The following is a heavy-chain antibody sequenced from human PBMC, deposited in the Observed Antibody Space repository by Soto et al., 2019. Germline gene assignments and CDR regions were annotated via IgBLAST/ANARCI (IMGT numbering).Heavy chain of an antibody. CDR3: AAFPYYYDSSGYSASDY. CDR1: GFTFTSXA. Sequence: SVKVSCKASGFTFTSXAVQWVRQARGQRLEWIGWIVVGSGNTNYAQKFQERVTITRDMSTSTAYMELSSLRSEDTAVYYCAAFPYYYDSSGYSASDYWGQGTLVTVSS. D-gene: IGHD3-22*01. V-gene: IGHV1-58*01. CDR2: IVVGSGNT. J-gene: IGHJ4*02.